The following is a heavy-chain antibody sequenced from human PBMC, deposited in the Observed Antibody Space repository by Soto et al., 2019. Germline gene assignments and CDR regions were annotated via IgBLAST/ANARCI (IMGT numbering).Heavy chain of an antibody. Sequence: EVQLVESGGGLVQPGGSLRLSCAASGFTFSSYSMNWVRQAPGKGLEWVSYISSSSSTIYYADSVKGGFTISRDNAKNSLYLQMNSLRAEDTAVYYCAVSYGDYHDPFDYWGQGTLVTVSS. CDR1: GFTFSSYS. V-gene: IGHV3-48*01. CDR3: AVSYGDYHDPFDY. J-gene: IGHJ4*02. CDR2: ISSSSSTI. D-gene: IGHD4-17*01.